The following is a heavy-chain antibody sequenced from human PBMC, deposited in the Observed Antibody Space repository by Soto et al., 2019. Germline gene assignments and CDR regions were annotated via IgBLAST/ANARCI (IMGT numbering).Heavy chain of an antibody. D-gene: IGHD4-17*01. CDR1: GGSISSSNW. CDR3: ARGSYGDYSDY. CDR2: IYHSGST. V-gene: IGHV4-4*02. Sequence: PSETLSLTCAVSGGSISSSNWWSWVRQPPGKGLEWIGEIYHSGSTNYNPFLKSRFTISVDKSKNQFSLKLSSVTAADTAVYYCARGSYGDYSDYWGQGTLVTVSS. J-gene: IGHJ4*02.